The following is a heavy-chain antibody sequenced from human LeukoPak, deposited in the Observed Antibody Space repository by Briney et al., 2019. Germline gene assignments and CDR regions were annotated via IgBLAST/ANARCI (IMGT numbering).Heavy chain of an antibody. D-gene: IGHD2-8*01. J-gene: IGHJ4*02. V-gene: IGHV4-30-2*01. CDR2: IYHSGST. Sequence: PSETLSLTCAVSGGSISSGGYSWSWIRQPPGKGLEWIGYIYHSGSTYYNPSLKSRVTISVDRSKNQFSLKLSSVTAADTAVYYCARADGVHRPESGYFDYWGQGTLVTVSS. CDR3: ARADGVHRPESGYFDY. CDR1: GGSISSGGYS.